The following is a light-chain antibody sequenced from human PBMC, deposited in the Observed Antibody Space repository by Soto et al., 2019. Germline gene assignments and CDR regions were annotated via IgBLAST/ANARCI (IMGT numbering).Light chain of an antibody. Sequence: IVLTQSPGTLSLSPGERATLSCRASQSVSSTYLAWYQQKPGQAPRLLIYGASSRATGIPDRFSGSGSGTDLTLTISRLEPEDFAVYYCQQYASSPLTFGGGTRVEIK. V-gene: IGKV3-20*01. CDR2: GAS. J-gene: IGKJ4*01. CDR3: QQYASSPLT. CDR1: QSVSSTY.